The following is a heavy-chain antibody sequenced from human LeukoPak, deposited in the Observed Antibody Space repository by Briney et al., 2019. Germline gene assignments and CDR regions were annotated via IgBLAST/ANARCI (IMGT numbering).Heavy chain of an antibody. CDR1: GFTFSSYW. CDR2: ISSTAGTYAT. V-gene: IGHV3-73*01. Sequence: GGSLRLSCAASGFTFSSYWMHWVRQPSGKGLEWVGGISSTAGTYATECTASVKCRFTISRDDSKNTAYLQMNSLKTENTALYYCAGLIDWAGAYDFVGFDYWGQGTLVTVSS. D-gene: IGHD3-16*01. J-gene: IGHJ4*02. CDR3: AGLIDWAGAYDFVGFDY.